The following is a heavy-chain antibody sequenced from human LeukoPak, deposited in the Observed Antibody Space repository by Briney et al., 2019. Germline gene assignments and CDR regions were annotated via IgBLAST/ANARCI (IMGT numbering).Heavy chain of an antibody. CDR1: GFTFSDYY. D-gene: IGHD3-22*01. V-gene: IGHV3-11*01. J-gene: IGHJ4*02. CDR3: AIDRLGDYDHSGYYAK. Sequence: GGSLRHSCAASGFTFSDYYMSWIRQAPGKGLQWVSYICDSGRTIYYADSAKGRFTISRDNAKTSVYLQMNNLRAEDTAVYYCAIDRLGDYDHSGYYAKWGQGTLVTVSS. CDR2: ICDSGRTI.